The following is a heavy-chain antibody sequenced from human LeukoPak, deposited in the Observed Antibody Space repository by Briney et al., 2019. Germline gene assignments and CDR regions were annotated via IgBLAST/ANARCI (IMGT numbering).Heavy chain of an antibody. V-gene: IGHV3-23*01. CDR2: ISGSGGST. CDR1: GFTFSSYA. J-gene: IGHJ4*02. D-gene: IGHD3-3*01. CDR3: AKGRIGVTIFGVVTPAFDY. Sequence: GGSLRLSCAASGFTFSSYAMSWVRQAPGKGLEWVSAISGSGGSTYYADSVKGRFTISRENSKNTLYLQMNSLRAEDTAVYYCAKGRIGVTIFGVVTPAFDYWGQGTLVTVSS.